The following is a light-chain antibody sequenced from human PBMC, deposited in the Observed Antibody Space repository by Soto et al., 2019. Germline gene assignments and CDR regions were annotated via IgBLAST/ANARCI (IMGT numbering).Light chain of an antibody. J-gene: IGKJ1*01. CDR2: DAS. CDR1: QSVSSY. CDR3: QQRSNWPRT. Sequence: EMVLTQSPGTLSLSQGERATLSCRASQSVSSYLAWYQQKPGQAPRLLIYDASNRATGIPARFSGSGSGTDFTLTISSLESEDFAVYYCQQRSNWPRTFGQGSKVDI. V-gene: IGKV3-11*01.